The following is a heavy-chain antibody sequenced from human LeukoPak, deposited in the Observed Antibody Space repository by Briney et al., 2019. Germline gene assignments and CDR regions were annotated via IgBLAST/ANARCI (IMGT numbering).Heavy chain of an antibody. CDR3: AKETYYYDSSGLDY. V-gene: IGHV3-23*01. CDR2: ISGSGGST. D-gene: IGHD3-22*01. J-gene: IGHJ4*02. CDR1: GFTFSSYA. Sequence: PGGSLRLSCAASGFTFSSYAMSWVRQAPGKGLEWVSAISGSGGSTYYADSVKGRFTIPRDNSKNTLYLQMNSLRAEDTAVYYCAKETYYYDSSGLDYWGQGTLVTVSS.